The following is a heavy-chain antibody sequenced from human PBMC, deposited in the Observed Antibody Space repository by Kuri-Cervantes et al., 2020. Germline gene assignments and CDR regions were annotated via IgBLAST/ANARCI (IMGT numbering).Heavy chain of an antibody. CDR2: MNPNSCNT. V-gene: IGHV1-8*01. CDR3: ARVEGGRYPDSYYYYGMDV. CDR1: VYTFTSYD. J-gene: IGHJ6*02. Sequence: ASVKVSCKASVYTFTSYDINWVRQATGQGLEWMGWMNPNSCNTGYAQKFQGRVTMTRNTSISTAYMELSSLRSEDTAVYYCARVEGGRYPDSYYYYGMDVWGQGTTVTVSS. D-gene: IGHD3-16*02.